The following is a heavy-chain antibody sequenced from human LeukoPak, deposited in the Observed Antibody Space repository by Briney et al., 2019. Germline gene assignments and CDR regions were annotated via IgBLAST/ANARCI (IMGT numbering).Heavy chain of an antibody. V-gene: IGHV4-59*08. CDR2: IYYSGST. CDR1: GGSISSYY. J-gene: IGHJ3*02. D-gene: IGHD3-22*01. Sequence: SETLSLTCTASGGSISSYYWSWIRQPPGKGLEWIGYIYYSGSTNYNPSLKRRGSISVDTSKDQFSRKLSSVTAADTAVYYCAGATYYYDSSGSFDIWGQGTMVTVSS. CDR3: AGATYYYDSSGSFDI.